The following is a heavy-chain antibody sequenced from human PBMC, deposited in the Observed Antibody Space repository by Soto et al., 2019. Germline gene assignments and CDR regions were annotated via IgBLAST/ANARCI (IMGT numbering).Heavy chain of an antibody. CDR1: GYTFTNYY. CDR2: IIPIFGTA. Sequence: SVKVSCKASGYTFTNYYMHWVRQAPGQGLEWMGGIIPIFGTANYAQKFQGRVTITADESTSTAYMELSSLRSEDTAVYYCARGHTSAMGYYDFYGMDVWGQGTTVTVSS. J-gene: IGHJ6*02. V-gene: IGHV1-69*13. CDR3: ARGHTSAMGYYDFYGMDV. D-gene: IGHD6-13*01.